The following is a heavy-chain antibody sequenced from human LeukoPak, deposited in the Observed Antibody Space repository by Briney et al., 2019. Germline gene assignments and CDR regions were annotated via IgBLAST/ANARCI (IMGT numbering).Heavy chain of an antibody. V-gene: IGHV3-13*01. D-gene: IGHD2-15*01. CDR3: ARAQYCSGGSCYRVLHAFDI. Sequence: GGSLRLSCAASGFTFSSYDMHWVRQATGKGLEWVSAIGTAGDTYYPGSVKGRFTISRENAKNSLYLQMNSLRAGDTAVYYCARAQYCSGGSCYRVLHAFDIWGQGTMVTVSS. CDR1: GFTFSSYD. J-gene: IGHJ3*02. CDR2: IGTAGDT.